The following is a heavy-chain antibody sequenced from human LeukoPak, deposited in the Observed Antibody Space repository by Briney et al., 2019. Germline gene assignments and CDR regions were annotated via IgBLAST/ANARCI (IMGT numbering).Heavy chain of an antibody. CDR1: GFTFSSYS. V-gene: IGHV3-21*01. CDR2: ISSSSSYI. Sequence: AGGSLRLSCAASGFTFSSYSMNWVRQAPGKGLEWVSSISSSSSYIYYADSVKGRFTISRDNAKNSLYLQMNSLRAEDTAVYYCARDGGLIVVAPFDYWGQGTLVTVSS. J-gene: IGHJ4*02. D-gene: IGHD3-22*01. CDR3: ARDGGLIVVAPFDY.